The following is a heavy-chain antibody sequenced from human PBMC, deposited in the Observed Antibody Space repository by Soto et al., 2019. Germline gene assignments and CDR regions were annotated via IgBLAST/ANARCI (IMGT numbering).Heavy chain of an antibody. CDR2: IYYSGST. CDR3: AGWSFWRGYSIDP. V-gene: IGHV4-31*03. D-gene: IGHD3-3*01. Sequence: QVQLQESGPGLVKPSQTLSLTCTVSGGSISSGGYYWSWIRQHPGKGLEWIGYIYYSGSTYYNPSLKSRVTPFGDTSKTQFSLKRSSVTAADTAVYYCAGWSFWRGYSIDPWGQGTRVPVSS. CDR1: GGSISSGGYY. J-gene: IGHJ5*02.